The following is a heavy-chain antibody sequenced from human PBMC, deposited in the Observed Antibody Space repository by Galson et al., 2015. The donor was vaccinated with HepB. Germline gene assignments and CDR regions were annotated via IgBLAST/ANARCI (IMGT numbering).Heavy chain of an antibody. D-gene: IGHD3-16*02. V-gene: IGHV4-39*07. CDR2: IYYSGST. Sequence: EPLSLTCTVSGGSISSSSYYWGWIRQPPGKGLEWIGSIYYSGSTYYNPSLKSRVTISVDTSKNQFSLKLSSVTAADTAVYYCARDLIPFAFGELSYAFDIWGQGTMVTVSS. CDR1: GGSISSSSYY. CDR3: ARDLIPFAFGELSYAFDI. J-gene: IGHJ3*02.